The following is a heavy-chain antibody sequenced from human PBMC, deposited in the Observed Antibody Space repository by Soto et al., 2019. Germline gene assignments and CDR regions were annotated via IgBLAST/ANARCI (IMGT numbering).Heavy chain of an antibody. CDR3: ARHNYGSGSTYFDY. D-gene: IGHD3-10*01. CDR1: GGSISSYY. V-gene: IGHV4-59*08. Sequence: SETLSLTCTVSGGSISSYYWSWIRQPPGKGLEWIGYIYYSGSTNYNPSLKSRVTISVDTSKNQFSLKLNSMTAADSAVYYCARHNYGSGSTYFDYWGQGTLVTVSS. J-gene: IGHJ4*02. CDR2: IYYSGST.